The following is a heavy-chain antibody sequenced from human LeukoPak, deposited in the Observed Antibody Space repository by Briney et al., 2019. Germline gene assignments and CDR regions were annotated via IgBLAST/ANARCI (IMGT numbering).Heavy chain of an antibody. V-gene: IGHV3-23*01. CDR3: AKDGYYYDSSGENFDY. Sequence: GGSLRLSCAASGFTFSSYAMSWARQAPGKGLEWVSAISGSGGSTYYADSVKGRFTISRDNSKNTLYLQMNSLRAEDTAVYYCAKDGYYYDSSGENFDYWGQGTLVTVSS. D-gene: IGHD3-22*01. J-gene: IGHJ4*02. CDR1: GFTFSSYA. CDR2: ISGSGGST.